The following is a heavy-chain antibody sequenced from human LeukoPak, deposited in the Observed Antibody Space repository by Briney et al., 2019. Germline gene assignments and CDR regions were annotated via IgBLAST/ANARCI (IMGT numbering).Heavy chain of an antibody. CDR2: ISSSGSTI. CDR3: ARDPIYSSSSPYYFDY. CDR1: GFPFSDYY. J-gene: IGHJ4*02. D-gene: IGHD6-13*01. V-gene: IGHV3-11*04. Sequence: GSLRLSCAASGFPFSDYYMSWIRPAPGKGLEGVSYISSSGSTIYYADSVKGRFTISRDNAKNTLYLQMNSLRAEDTAVYYCARDPIYSSSSPYYFDYWGQGTLVTVSS.